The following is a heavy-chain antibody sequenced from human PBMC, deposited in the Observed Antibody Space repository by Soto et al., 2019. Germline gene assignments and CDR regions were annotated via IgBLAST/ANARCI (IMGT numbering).Heavy chain of an antibody. CDR1: GYTFTSYD. V-gene: IGHV1-8*01. J-gene: IGHJ5*02. Sequence: ASVKVSCKASGYTFTSYDINWVRQATGQGLEWMGWMNPNSGNTGYAQKFQGRVTMTRNTSISTAYMELSSLRSEDTAVYYCARARSIAARHPKQSKNWFDPWGQGTLVTVSS. D-gene: IGHD6-6*01. CDR2: MNPNSGNT. CDR3: ARARSIAARHPKQSKNWFDP.